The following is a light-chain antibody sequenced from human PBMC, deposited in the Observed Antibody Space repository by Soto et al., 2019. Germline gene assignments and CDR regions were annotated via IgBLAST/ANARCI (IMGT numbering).Light chain of an antibody. V-gene: IGKV1-5*03. CDR1: QNINGY. Sequence: DIQLTQSPSTLSASVGDRVTITCRASQNINGYLAWYQQKPGKAPKLLIYWASSLISGVPSRFTGGESGTEFTLTISSLQLDDFATYYCQQYSAYPLTFGGGTKV. J-gene: IGKJ4*01. CDR2: WAS. CDR3: QQYSAYPLT.